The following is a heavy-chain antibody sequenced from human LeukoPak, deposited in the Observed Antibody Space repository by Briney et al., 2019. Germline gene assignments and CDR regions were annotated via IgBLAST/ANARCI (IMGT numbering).Heavy chain of an antibody. CDR3: AGRVGNWYFDL. J-gene: IGHJ2*01. V-gene: IGHV4-59*13. Sequence: SETLSLTCTVSGDSISSYYWTWIRQPPGKGLECIGYINKSGSTNFNPSLKSRVTMSADTSKNQFSLKLTSVTAADTAVYYCAGRVGNWYFDLWGRGTLVTVSS. CDR1: GDSISSYY. CDR2: INKSGST. D-gene: IGHD7-27*01.